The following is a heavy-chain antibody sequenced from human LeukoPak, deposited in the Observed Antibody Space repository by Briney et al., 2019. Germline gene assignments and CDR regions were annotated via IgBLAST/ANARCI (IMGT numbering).Heavy chain of an antibody. CDR1: GGSISSYY. CDR3: AREKGYMVRGKLGY. Sequence: SSETLSLTCTVSGGSISSYYWSWIRQPPGKGLEWIGYIYYSGSTNYNPSLKSRVTISVDTSKNQFSLKLSSVTAADTAVYYCAREKGYMVRGKLGYWGQGTLVTVSS. V-gene: IGHV4-59*12. CDR2: IYYSGST. D-gene: IGHD3-10*01. J-gene: IGHJ4*02.